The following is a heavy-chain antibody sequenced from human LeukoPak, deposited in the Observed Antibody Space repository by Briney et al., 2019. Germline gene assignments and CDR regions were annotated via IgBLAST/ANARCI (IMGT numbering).Heavy chain of an antibody. V-gene: IGHV3-64D*06. CDR3: VKDVGGSYAFDY. CDR1: GFTFSRYA. Sequence: PGGSLRLSCSASGFTFSRYAMHWVRQAPGKGLEYVSGINDNGGRTQYGGSVKGLFSISRDNSKNTLHLQMSTLRAEDTALYYCVKDVGGSYAFDYWGQGILVTVAS. CDR2: INDNGGRT. D-gene: IGHD1-26*01. J-gene: IGHJ4*02.